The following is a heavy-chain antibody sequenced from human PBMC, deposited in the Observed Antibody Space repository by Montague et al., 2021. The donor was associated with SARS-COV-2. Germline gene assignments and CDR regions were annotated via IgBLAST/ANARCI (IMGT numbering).Heavy chain of an antibody. CDR3: MRVYTGSSQAS. CDR1: GGSIVTGDYY. V-gene: IGHV4-39*01. CDR2: IFHSGTT. J-gene: IGHJ5*02. Sequence: SETLSLTCSVSGGSIVTGDYYWAWSRQPPGKGLEWIGSIFHSGTTYYAPSLRGRVTISVDTSKNQSSLKLTSVTAADTAFYYCMRVYTGSSQASWGQGTLVTVSS. D-gene: IGHD6-6*01.